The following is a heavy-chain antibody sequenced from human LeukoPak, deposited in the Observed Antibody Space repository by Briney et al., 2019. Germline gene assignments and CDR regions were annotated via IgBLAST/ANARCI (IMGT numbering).Heavy chain of an antibody. CDR3: ATDKGTSNSGWYEFDY. Sequence: ASVKVSCKVSGYTLTELSMHWVRQAPGKGLEWMGGFDPEDGETIYAQKFQGRVTMTEDTSTDTAYMELSSLRSEDTAVYYCATDKGTSNSGWYEFDYWGQGTLATVSS. CDR2: FDPEDGET. V-gene: IGHV1-24*01. J-gene: IGHJ4*02. CDR1: GYTLTELS. D-gene: IGHD6-19*01.